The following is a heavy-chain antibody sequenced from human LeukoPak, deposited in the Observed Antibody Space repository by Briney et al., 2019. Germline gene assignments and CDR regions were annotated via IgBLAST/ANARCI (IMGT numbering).Heavy chain of an antibody. D-gene: IGHD4/OR15-4a*01. Sequence: SETLSLTCAVYGGSFSGDYWSWIRQPPGKGLEWIGEINHSGSTNYNPSLKSRVTISVDTSKNQFSLKLSSVTAADTAVYYCASPQRYGGNPLVLNYWGQGTLVTVSS. CDR3: ASPQRYGGNPLVLNY. CDR2: INHSGST. V-gene: IGHV4-34*01. CDR1: GGSFSGDY. J-gene: IGHJ4*02.